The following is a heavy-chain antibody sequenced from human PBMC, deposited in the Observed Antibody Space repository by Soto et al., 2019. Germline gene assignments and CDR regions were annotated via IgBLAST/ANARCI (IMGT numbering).Heavy chain of an antibody. Sequence: QVQLVESGGGVVQPGRSLRLSCAASGFTLSSYAMHWVRQAPGKGLEGVAVISYDGSNKYYADSVKGRFTISRDNSKNTLYLQMNSLRTEDTAVYYCAKTVRAPYYDSSGYYDNDLDYWGQGTLVTVSS. V-gene: IGHV3-30-3*02. CDR1: GFTLSSYA. J-gene: IGHJ4*02. CDR3: AKTVRAPYYDSSGYYDNDLDY. CDR2: ISYDGSNK. D-gene: IGHD3-22*01.